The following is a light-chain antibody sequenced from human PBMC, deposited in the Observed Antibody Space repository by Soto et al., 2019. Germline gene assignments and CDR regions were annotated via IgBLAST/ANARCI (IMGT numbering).Light chain of an antibody. J-gene: IGKJ2*01. V-gene: IGKV1-13*02. Sequence: AIQLTQSPSSLSASVGDRVTVTCRASQGISSALAWYQQEPGKPPKLLINDASSLDTGVPSRFSGSGSGTDFTLTISSLQPEDSATSYCQQFISYPYTFGQGTRLEIK. CDR3: QQFISYPYT. CDR2: DAS. CDR1: QGISSA.